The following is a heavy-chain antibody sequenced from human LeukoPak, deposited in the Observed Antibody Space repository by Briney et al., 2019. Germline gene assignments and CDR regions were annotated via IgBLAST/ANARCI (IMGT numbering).Heavy chain of an antibody. CDR1: GFTFSSYS. CDR3: ARDLIHYYGSGAKT. D-gene: IGHD3-10*01. V-gene: IGHV3-21*01. CDR2: ISSSSSYI. J-gene: IGHJ5*02. Sequence: GALRLSCAASGFTFSSYSMNWVRQAPGKGLEWVSSISSSSSYIYYADSVKGRFTISRDNAKNSLYLQMNSLRAEDTAVYYCARDLIHYYGSGAKTWGQGTLVTVSS.